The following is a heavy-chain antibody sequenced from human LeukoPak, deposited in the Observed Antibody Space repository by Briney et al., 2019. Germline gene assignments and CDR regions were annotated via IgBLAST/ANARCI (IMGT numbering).Heavy chain of an antibody. Sequence: GGSLRLSCAASGTTFSSDWMTWVRQAPGKGLEWVANIKQDGSEKYYVDSVKGRFIISRDNAKSTMYLQMNSLRAEDTAVYYCVRTSRNLDYWGQGTLVTVSS. CDR3: VRTSRNLDY. CDR2: IKQDGSEK. V-gene: IGHV3-7*01. J-gene: IGHJ4*02. D-gene: IGHD1-14*01. CDR1: GTTFSSDW.